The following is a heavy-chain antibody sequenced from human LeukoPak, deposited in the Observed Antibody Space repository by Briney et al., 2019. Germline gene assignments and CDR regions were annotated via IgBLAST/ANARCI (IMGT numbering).Heavy chain of an antibody. J-gene: IGHJ4*02. CDR3: ARDVPFYCSGGSCYGNYFDY. V-gene: IGHV4-61*01. D-gene: IGHD2-15*01. Sequence: SETLSLTCTVSGGSVSSGSYYWSWIRQPPGKGLEWFGYIYYSGSTNYNPSLKSRVTISVDTSKNQFSLKLSSVTAADTAVYYCARDVPFYCSGGSCYGNYFDYWGQGTLVTVSS. CDR2: IYYSGST. CDR1: GGSVSSGSYY.